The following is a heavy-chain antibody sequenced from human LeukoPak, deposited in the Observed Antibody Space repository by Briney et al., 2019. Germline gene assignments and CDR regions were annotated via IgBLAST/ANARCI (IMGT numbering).Heavy chain of an antibody. CDR2: IGYDGSRK. Sequence: GGSLRLSCAASGFTFNTYGMHWVRQAPRKGLEWVAFIGYDGSRKYYVDSVKGRFTISRDNSMNTVYLQMNSPRAEDTAVYYCVKDLNGDYYSWGQGTLVTVSS. CDR3: VKDLNGDYYS. J-gene: IGHJ4*02. V-gene: IGHV3-30*02. CDR1: GFTFNTYG. D-gene: IGHD4-17*01.